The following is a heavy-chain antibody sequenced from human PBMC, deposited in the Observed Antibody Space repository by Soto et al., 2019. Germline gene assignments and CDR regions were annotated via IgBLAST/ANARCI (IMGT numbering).Heavy chain of an antibody. CDR1: GFIFSSYW. V-gene: IGHV3-7*04. CDR2: MNEYGSER. Sequence: EVQLVESGGGLVQPGGSLRLSCSASGFIFSSYWMSWLRQAPGKGLEWVDSMNEYGSERYYVDSVKGRFTISRDNAKNSLYLQMNSLRAEDTAVYYCARATGADKEDYWGQGTLVTVSS. CDR3: ARATGADKEDY. J-gene: IGHJ4*02. D-gene: IGHD3-10*01.